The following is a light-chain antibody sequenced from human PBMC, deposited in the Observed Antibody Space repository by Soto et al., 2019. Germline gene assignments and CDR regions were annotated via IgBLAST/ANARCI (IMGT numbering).Light chain of an antibody. CDR3: QHRHKWPPVT. CDR1: PSVSNS. V-gene: IGKV3-11*01. CDR2: DAA. J-gene: IGKJ4*01. Sequence: ESVLTQSPATLSLSPGERATLSCRASPSVSNSLAWYQHKPGQAPRLLIYDAANRATGVPTRFSGSGSGTDFTLTISSLETEDFAVYYGQHRHKWPPVTVGGGTRVEIK.